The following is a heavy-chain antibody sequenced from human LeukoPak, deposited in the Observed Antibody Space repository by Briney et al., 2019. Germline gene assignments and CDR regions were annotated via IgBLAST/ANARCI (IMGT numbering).Heavy chain of an antibody. CDR2: MNPNSGNT. V-gene: IGHV1-8*03. CDR3: AREGEYSYGYNDAFDI. CDR1: GYTFTSYD. D-gene: IGHD5-18*01. Sequence: GASVKVSCKASGYTFTSYDINWVRQATGQGLEWMGWMNPNSGNTGYAQKFQGRVTITRNTSISTAYMELSSLRSEDTAVYYCAREGEYSYGYNDAFDIWGQGTMVTVSS. J-gene: IGHJ3*02.